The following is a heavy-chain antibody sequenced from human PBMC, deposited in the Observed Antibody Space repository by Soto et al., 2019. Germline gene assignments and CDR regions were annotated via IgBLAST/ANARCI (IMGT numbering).Heavy chain of an antibody. Sequence: ASVKVSCKASGYTFTSYAMHWVRQAPGQRLEWMGWINAGNGNTKYSQKFQGRVTITRDTSASTGYMELSSLRSEDTAVYYCARDRYITRCQDYWGQGTLVTVSS. D-gene: IGHD2-2*01. V-gene: IGHV1-3*01. CDR2: INAGNGNT. CDR3: ARDRYITRCQDY. J-gene: IGHJ4*02. CDR1: GYTFTSYA.